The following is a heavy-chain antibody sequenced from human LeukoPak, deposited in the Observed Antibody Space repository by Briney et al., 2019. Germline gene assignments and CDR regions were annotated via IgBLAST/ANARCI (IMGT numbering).Heavy chain of an antibody. CDR3: ARDSERARGLFDY. V-gene: IGHV3-30-3*01. Sequence: GGSLRLSCAASGFTFSSYAMHWVRQAPGKGLEWVAVISYDGSNKYYADSVKGRLTISRDNSKNTLYLQMNSLRAEDTAVYYCARDSERARGLFDYWGQGTLVTVSS. D-gene: IGHD1-26*01. CDR1: GFTFSSYA. J-gene: IGHJ4*02. CDR2: ISYDGSNK.